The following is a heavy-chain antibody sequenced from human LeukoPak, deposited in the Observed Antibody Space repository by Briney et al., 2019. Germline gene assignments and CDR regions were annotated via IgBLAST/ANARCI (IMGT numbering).Heavy chain of an antibody. CDR2: LDTDGSSA. V-gene: IGHV3-74*01. J-gene: IGHJ4*02. CDR3: ASALTTVTPHFHF. CDR1: GFTFSSYW. Sequence: GGSLRPSCAASGFTFSSYWMHWVRQAPGKGLVWVSRLDTDGSSATYADSVKGRFTISRDNAKNTVYLQMNSLRVEDTGVYYCASALTTVTPHFHFWGQGTLVTVSS. D-gene: IGHD4-17*01.